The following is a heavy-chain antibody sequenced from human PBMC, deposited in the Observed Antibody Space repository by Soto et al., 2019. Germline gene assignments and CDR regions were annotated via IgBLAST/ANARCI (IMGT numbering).Heavy chain of an antibody. Sequence: QVQLVESGGGLVKPGGSLRLSCAASGFTFSDYYMSWIRQAPGKGLEWVSYISSSSSYTNYADSVKGRFTISRDNAKNSLYLQMNSLRAEDTAVYYCARVPAAMGSLWYYGMDVWGQGTTVTVSS. D-gene: IGHD2-2*01. J-gene: IGHJ6*02. CDR1: GFTFSDYY. CDR2: ISSSSSYT. V-gene: IGHV3-11*05. CDR3: ARVPAAMGSLWYYGMDV.